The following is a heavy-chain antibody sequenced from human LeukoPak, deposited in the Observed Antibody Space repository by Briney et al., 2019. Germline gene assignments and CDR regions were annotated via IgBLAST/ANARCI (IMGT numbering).Heavy chain of an antibody. J-gene: IGHJ4*02. CDR1: GFTFSSYG. V-gene: IGHV3-33*01. Sequence: GRSLRLSCAASGFTFSSYGMHWVRQAPGKGLEWVAVIWYDGSNKYYADSVKGRFTISRDNSKNTLYLQMNSLRAEDTAVYYCARGPQQLALAGPFDYWGQGTLVTVSS. CDR3: ARGPQQLALAGPFDY. D-gene: IGHD6-19*01. CDR2: IWYDGSNK.